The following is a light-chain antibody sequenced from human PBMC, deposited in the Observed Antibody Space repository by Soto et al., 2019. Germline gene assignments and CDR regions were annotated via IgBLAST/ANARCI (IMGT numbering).Light chain of an antibody. CDR3: QEYNRRPPAT. Sequence: ELVLTQSPATLSVSPGEGVTLSCRARQSVNNNLAWYQQKPGQDPSLLIHGASTRAAGVPARFSGSGSGTEFTLTISSLQSEDSAVYYCQEYNRRPPATFGQGTKVEIK. CDR1: QSVNNN. J-gene: IGKJ1*01. CDR2: GAS. V-gene: IGKV3-15*01.